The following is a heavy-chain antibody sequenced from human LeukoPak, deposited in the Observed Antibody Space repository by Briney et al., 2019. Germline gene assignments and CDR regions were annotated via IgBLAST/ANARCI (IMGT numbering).Heavy chain of an antibody. J-gene: IGHJ4*02. CDR3: ARGHTAVTRHFDF. CDR2: ISSGSSAI. Sequence: GGSLRLSCEASGFTFTTYSMTWVRQAPGKGLEWVSIISSGSSAIFSADALKGRFTISRDDARNLLYLDMNSLRAEDTAVYYCARGHTAVTRHFDFWGQGTLVTVSS. V-gene: IGHV3-21*01. D-gene: IGHD4-17*01. CDR1: GFTFTTYS.